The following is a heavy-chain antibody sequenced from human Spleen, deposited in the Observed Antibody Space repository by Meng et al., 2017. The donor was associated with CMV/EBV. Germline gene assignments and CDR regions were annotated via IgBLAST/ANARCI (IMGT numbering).Heavy chain of an antibody. Sequence: GGSLRLSCAVSGFTFSSNSMNWVRQAPGKGREWVACISSSSSYIHYADSAKGRFTISRDNAKNSLYLQMKSLRAEDTALYYCAKDRAPSTSLWYPYFDSWGQGTLVTVSS. CDR3: AKDRAPSTSLWYPYFDS. J-gene: IGHJ4*02. CDR1: GFTFSSNS. D-gene: IGHD5-18*01. V-gene: IGHV3-21*01. CDR2: ISSSSSYI.